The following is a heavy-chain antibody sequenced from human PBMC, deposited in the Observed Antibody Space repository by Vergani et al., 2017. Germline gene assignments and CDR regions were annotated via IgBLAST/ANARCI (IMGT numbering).Heavy chain of an antibody. Sequence: EVQLVESGGGLVQPGRSLRLSCTASGFTFGDYAMSWVRQAPGKGLEWVSSISSSSSYIYYADSVKGRFTISRDNAKNSLYLQMNSLRAEDTAVYYCARDTTTVTPSGAFDIWGQGTMVTVSS. CDR3: ARDTTTVTPSGAFDI. CDR1: GFTFGDYA. J-gene: IGHJ3*02. CDR2: ISSSSSYI. D-gene: IGHD4-17*01. V-gene: IGHV3-21*01.